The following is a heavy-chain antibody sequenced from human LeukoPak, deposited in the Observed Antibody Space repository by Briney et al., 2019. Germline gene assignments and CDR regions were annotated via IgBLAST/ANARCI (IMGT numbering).Heavy chain of an antibody. CDR3: AREYGSGSYLIFDY. V-gene: IGHV3-21*01. CDR1: GFTFSSYS. D-gene: IGHD3-10*01. Sequence: GGSLRLSCAVSGFTFSSYSMNWVRQAPGKGLEWVSSISSSSGYIYYADSVKGRFTISRDNAKNSLFLQMNSLRAEDAAVYYCAREYGSGSYLIFDYWGQGTLVTVSS. J-gene: IGHJ4*02. CDR2: ISSSSGYI.